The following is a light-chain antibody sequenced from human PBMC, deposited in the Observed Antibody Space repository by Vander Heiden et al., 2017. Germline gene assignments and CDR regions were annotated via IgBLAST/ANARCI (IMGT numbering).Light chain of an antibody. CDR2: GAS. CDR1: QSVAGSY. Sequence: ETVLTQSPATLSLSPGERATLSCRASQSVAGSYLAWYQQKPGQAPRLLIYGASTRATGIPDRFSGSGSETDFTLTISRLEPEDFAVYYCQQDGSSSLTFGGGTKVVIK. CDR3: QQDGSSSLT. J-gene: IGKJ4*01. V-gene: IGKV3-20*01.